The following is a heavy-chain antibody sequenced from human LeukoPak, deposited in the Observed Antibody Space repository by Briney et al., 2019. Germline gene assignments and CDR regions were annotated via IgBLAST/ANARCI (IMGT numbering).Heavy chain of an antibody. CDR3: AREGREWLSVGIDY. D-gene: IGHD6-19*01. J-gene: IGHJ4*02. Sequence: AGGSLRLSCAASGFTFSSYAMHWVRQAPGKGLEWVAVISYDGSNKYYADSVKGRFTISRDNSKNTLYLQMNSLRPEDTAVYYRAREGREWLSVGIDYWGRGTLVTVSS. CDR2: ISYDGSNK. V-gene: IGHV3-30-3*01. CDR1: GFTFSSYA.